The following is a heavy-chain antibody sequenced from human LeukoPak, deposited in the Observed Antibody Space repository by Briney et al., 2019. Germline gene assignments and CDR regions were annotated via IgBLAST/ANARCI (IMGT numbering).Heavy chain of an antibody. J-gene: IGHJ4*02. CDR1: GGSFSGYY. V-gene: IGHV4-34*01. Sequence: SETLSLTCAVYGGSFSGYYWSWIRQPPGKGLEWIGSTSYSGSTHYNPSFKSRVTVSVDTSKNQFFLNLSSVTAADTAVYYCSRTTGDSAIIAAHWGQGTLVTVSS. CDR2: TSYSGST. D-gene: IGHD3-16*01. CDR3: SRTTGDSAIIAAH.